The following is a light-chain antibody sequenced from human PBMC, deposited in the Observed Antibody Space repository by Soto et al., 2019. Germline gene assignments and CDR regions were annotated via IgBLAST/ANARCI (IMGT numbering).Light chain of an antibody. J-gene: IGLJ1*01. CDR3: NSYTRSNPLGV. V-gene: IGLV2-14*03. CDR2: DVS. Sequence: QSALTRPASVSGSPGQSITISCTGTSSDVGGYEYVSWYQQHPGKAPKRIIYDVSDRPSGVSNRFSGSKSGNTASLAISGLQAEDEADYYCNSYTRSNPLGVFGTGTKVTVL. CDR1: SSDVGGYEY.